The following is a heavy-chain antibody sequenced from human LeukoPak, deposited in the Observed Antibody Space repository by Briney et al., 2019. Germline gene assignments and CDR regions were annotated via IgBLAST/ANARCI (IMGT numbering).Heavy chain of an antibody. D-gene: IGHD3-10*01. Sequence: PGGSLRLSCAASGFTFSSYSMNWVRQAPGKGLEWVSSISSSSSYIYYADSVKGRFTISRDNAKNSLYLQMNSLRAEDTAVYYCARESGSYTSTHKSRWFDPWGQGTLVTVSS. V-gene: IGHV3-21*01. J-gene: IGHJ5*02. CDR3: ARESGSYTSTHKSRWFDP. CDR1: GFTFSSYS. CDR2: ISSSSSYI.